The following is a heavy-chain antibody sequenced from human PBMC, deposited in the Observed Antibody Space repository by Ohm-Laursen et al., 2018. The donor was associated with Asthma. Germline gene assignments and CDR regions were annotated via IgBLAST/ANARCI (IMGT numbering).Heavy chain of an antibody. CDR1: GYTFSRYS. D-gene: IGHD3-16*01. J-gene: IGHJ4*02. CDR3: ATNLPYEAENY. Sequence: SLRLSCAASGYTFSRYSIHWVRQAPGKGLEWVASISTASTFIYYADSVRGRFTTSRDNAKNSLYLQMNSLRAEDTAVYYCATNLPYEAENYWGQGTLVTVSS. V-gene: IGHV3-21*04. CDR2: ISTASTFI.